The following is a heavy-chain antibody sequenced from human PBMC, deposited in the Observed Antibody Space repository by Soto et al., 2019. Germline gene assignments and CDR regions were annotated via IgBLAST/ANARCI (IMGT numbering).Heavy chain of an antibody. D-gene: IGHD1-1*01. CDR3: AREEGTPPYDSYYYGMDV. J-gene: IGHJ6*04. CDR1: SYNFTSYA. Sequence: ASVKISCKASSYNFTSYAMHWVLQAPGQRLQWMGWINAGNGNTKYSQKFQGRVTITRDTSASKAHWELSSARYEDTDVYYWAREEGTPPYDSYYYGMDVWGKGTTVTVSS. CDR2: INAGNGNT. V-gene: IGHV1-3*01.